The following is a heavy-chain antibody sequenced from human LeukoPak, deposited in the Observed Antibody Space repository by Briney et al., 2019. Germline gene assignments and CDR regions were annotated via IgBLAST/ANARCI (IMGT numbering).Heavy chain of an antibody. CDR1: GGSISSNY. V-gene: IGHV4-59*12. D-gene: IGHD1-1*01. CDR3: ARVKLDLDAFDI. J-gene: IGHJ3*02. Sequence: PSETLSLTCTVSGGSISSNYWSWIRQPPGKGLEWIGFISHSGSTNYNPSLKSRVTMSVDTSKNQFSLKLSSVTAADTAVYYCARVKLDLDAFDIWGQGTMVTVSS. CDR2: ISHSGST.